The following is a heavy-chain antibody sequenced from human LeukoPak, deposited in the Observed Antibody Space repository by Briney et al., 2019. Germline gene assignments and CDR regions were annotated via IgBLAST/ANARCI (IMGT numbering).Heavy chain of an antibody. D-gene: IGHD3-9*01. J-gene: IGHJ4*02. CDR2: IHHSGST. V-gene: IGHV4-34*01. CDR3: ATRPYYDILTGYRYYFVY. CDR1: GGSFTGFY. Sequence: TLSLTCALYGGSFTGFYSRWIRPPPGRRLGWIWEIHHSGSTNYNPCLKRRVPMSVDTSKNQFPLKLISVTAGDAAVYFCATRPYYDILTGYRYYFVYWGERTLVSVSS.